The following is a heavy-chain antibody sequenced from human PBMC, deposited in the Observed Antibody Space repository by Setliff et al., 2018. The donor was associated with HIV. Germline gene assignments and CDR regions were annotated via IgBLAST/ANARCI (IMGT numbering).Heavy chain of an antibody. CDR2: IRGKAYGGTT. J-gene: IGHJ4*02. D-gene: IGHD3-3*01. V-gene: IGHV3-49*03. Sequence: GGSLRLSCKGSGFTFGDSVMSWFRQAPGKGLEWVGFIRGKAYGGTTQYAASVKGRFTISRDDSKTIAYLQMNSLTTEDTAVYFCTRDRRGSNSWSGYNGGFDYWGQGTLVTVSS. CDR3: TRDRRGSNSWSGYNGGFDY. CDR1: GFTFGDSV.